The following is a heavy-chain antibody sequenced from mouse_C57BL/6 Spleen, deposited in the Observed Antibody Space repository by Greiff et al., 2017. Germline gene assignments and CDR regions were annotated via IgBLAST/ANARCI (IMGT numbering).Heavy chain of an antibody. Sequence: EVQLQESGGGLVKPGGSLKLSCAASGFTFSDYGMHWVRQAPEKGLEWVAYISSGSSTLYYADTVKGRFTISRDNAKNTLFLQMTSLRSEDTAMYYCARGGSGFAYWGQGTLVTVSA. CDR1: GFTFSDYG. D-gene: IGHD3-2*02. CDR3: ARGGSGFAY. J-gene: IGHJ3*01. CDR2: ISSGSSTL. V-gene: IGHV5-17*01.